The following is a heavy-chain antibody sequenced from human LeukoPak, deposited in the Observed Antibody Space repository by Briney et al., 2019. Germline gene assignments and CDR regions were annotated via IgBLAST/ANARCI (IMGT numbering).Heavy chain of an antibody. V-gene: IGHV4-30-2*01. CDR1: GGSISSGGYS. D-gene: IGHD3-16*01. J-gene: IGHJ4*02. Sequence: HSQTLPLTCAVSGGSISSGGYSWSWIRQPPGKGLEWIGYIYHSGSTYYNPSLKSRVTISVDRSKNQFSLKLSSVTAADTAVSYCARAAGGAMFSWGQGTLVTVSS. CDR3: ARAAGGAMFS. CDR2: IYHSGST.